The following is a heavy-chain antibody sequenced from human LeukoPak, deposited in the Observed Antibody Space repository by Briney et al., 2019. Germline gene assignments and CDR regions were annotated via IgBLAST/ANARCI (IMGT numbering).Heavy chain of an antibody. Sequence: SETLSLTCSVSGGXISSSSYSWVWIRQPPGKGLQWFGNIFYNGSTYYNPSLKSRVTISADSSKNQFSLKLSSVTAADTAGYYCARHMEGSLFYYGMEVWGQGTPVTVSS. CDR2: IFYNGST. CDR3: ARHMEGSLFYYGMEV. D-gene: IGHD2-15*01. V-gene: IGHV4-39*01. J-gene: IGHJ6*02. CDR1: GGXISSSSYS.